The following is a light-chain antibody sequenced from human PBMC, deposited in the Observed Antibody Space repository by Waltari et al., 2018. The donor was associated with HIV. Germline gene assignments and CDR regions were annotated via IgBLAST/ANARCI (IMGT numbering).Light chain of an antibody. V-gene: IGKV2-28*01. CDR1: QSLLHSNGYNY. J-gene: IGKJ1*01. CDR3: MQALQTPT. CDR2: LGS. Sequence: DIVMTQSPLSLPVTPGEPASISCRSSQSLLHSNGYNYLDWYLQEPGQSPQLLIYLGSYRASGVPDRFSGSGSGTDFTLKISRVEAEDVGVYYCMQALQTPTFGQGTKVEIK.